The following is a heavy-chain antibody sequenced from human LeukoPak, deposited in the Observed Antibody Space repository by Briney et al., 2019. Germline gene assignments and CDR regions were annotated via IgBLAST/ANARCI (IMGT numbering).Heavy chain of an antibody. J-gene: IGHJ4*02. CDR3: ARDGGYCSGGSCYAY. Sequence: SVKVSCKASGGTFSSYAISWVRQAPGQGLEWMGGIIPIFGTANYAQKFQGRVTITADKSTSTAYMELSSLRSEDTAMYYCARDGGYCSGGSCYAYWGQGTLVTVSS. CDR1: GGTFSSYA. V-gene: IGHV1-69*06. CDR2: IIPIFGTA. D-gene: IGHD2-15*01.